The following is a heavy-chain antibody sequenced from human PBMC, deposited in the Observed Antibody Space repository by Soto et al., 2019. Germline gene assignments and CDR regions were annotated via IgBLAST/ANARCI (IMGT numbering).Heavy chain of an antibody. V-gene: IGHV3-49*03. Sequence: PGGSLRLSCTASGFTFGDYAMSWFRLAPGKGLEWVGFIRSKAYGGTTEYAASVKGRFTISRDDSKSIAYLQMNSLKTEDTAVYYCTRDTEYYDYIWGSYRLTPDTPVRGPNAFDIWGQGTMVTVSS. CDR1: GFTFGDYA. CDR3: TRDTEYYDYIWGSYRLTPDTPVRGPNAFDI. D-gene: IGHD3-16*02. CDR2: IRSKAYGGTT. J-gene: IGHJ3*02.